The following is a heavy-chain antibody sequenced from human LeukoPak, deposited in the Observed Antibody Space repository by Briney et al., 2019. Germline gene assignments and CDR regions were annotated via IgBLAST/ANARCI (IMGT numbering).Heavy chain of an antibody. J-gene: IGHJ4*02. D-gene: IGHD3-16*02. CDR1: GGSISSYY. CDR2: LYYSGST. V-gene: IGHV4-59*08. Sequence: SETLSLTCTVSGGSISSYYWSWLRQPPGKGLEWIGYLYYSGSTNSNPSLKSRVTLAVDTSKNQFSLTLSSVTAADTAVYYCARPVTFGGVIAYCDYWGQGTLVTVSS. CDR3: ARPVTFGGVIAYCDY.